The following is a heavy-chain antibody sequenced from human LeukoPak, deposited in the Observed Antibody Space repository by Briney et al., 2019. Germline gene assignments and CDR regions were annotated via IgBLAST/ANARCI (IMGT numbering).Heavy chain of an antibody. Sequence: SVKVSCKASGFTFTSSAMQWVRQARGQRLEWIGWIVVGSGNTNYAQKFQERVTITRDMSTSTAYMELSSLRSEDTAVYYCAAGYSSSWDTTLPVFDYWGQETLVTVSS. CDR3: AAGYSSSWDTTLPVFDY. V-gene: IGHV1-58*02. CDR2: IVVGSGNT. D-gene: IGHD6-13*01. J-gene: IGHJ4*02. CDR1: GFTFTSSA.